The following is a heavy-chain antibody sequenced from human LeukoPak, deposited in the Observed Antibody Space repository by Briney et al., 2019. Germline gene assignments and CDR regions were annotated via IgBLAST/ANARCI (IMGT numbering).Heavy chain of an antibody. V-gene: IGHV1-18*01. CDR3: ARQVVRGGRAFDI. Sequence: GASVQACCTPSGYTFTSYGISWVRQAPGQGIEWMGWISAYNGNTNYAQKLQGRVTMTTDTSTSTAYMELRSLRSDDTAVYYCARQVVRGGRAFDIWGQGTMVTVSS. CDR1: GYTFTSYG. CDR2: ISAYNGNT. D-gene: IGHD3-10*01. J-gene: IGHJ3*02.